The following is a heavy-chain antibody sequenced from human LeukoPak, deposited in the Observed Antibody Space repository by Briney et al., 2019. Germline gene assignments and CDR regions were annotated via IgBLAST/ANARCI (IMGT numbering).Heavy chain of an antibody. J-gene: IGHJ6*02. CDR2: ISGSGYTT. D-gene: IGHD5-12*01. CDR3: AREYSGYVLYYGMDV. Sequence: GGSLRLSCAASGFTLSSYTMSWVRQAPGKGLEWVSDISGSGYTTDYADSVKGRFTISRDNSKNTLYLQMNSLRAEDTAVYYCAREYSGYVLYYGMDVWGQGTTVTVSS. CDR1: GFTLSSYT. V-gene: IGHV3-23*01.